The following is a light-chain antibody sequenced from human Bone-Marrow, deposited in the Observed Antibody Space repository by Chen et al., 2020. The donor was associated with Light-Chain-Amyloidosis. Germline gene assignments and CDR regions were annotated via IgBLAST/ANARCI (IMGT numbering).Light chain of an antibody. CDR3: QSADSSGTYEVI. J-gene: IGLJ2*01. CDR1: DLPTKY. Sequence: SYELTQPPSVSVSPGQTARITCSGDDLPTKYAYWYQQKPGQAPVLVIHRDTERPSGISERFSGSSSGTTATLTIGGVPAEDEAAYHCQSADSSGTYEVIFGGGTKLTVL. V-gene: IGLV3-25*03. CDR2: RDT.